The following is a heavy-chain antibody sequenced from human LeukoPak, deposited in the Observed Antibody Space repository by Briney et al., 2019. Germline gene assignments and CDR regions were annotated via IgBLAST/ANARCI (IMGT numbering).Heavy chain of an antibody. J-gene: IGHJ4*02. D-gene: IGHD3-22*01. CDR1: GFTFRSYA. CDR3: EGTYYYDSSDDY. CDR2: ISGSGTST. V-gene: IGHV3-23*01. Sequence: GGSLRLPCAASGFTFRSYAMSWVRQAPGKGLEWVLAISGSGTSTYYAGSVKGRFTISRDNSKNTLYLQMNSLRAEDTAVYYCEGTYYYDSSDDYWGQGTLVTVSS.